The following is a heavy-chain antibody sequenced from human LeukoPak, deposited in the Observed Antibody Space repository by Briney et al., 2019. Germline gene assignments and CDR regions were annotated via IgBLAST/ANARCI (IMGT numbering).Heavy chain of an antibody. J-gene: IGHJ4*02. Sequence: GGSLRLSCAASGFTFSSYAMHWVRQAPGKGLEWVAVISYDGSNKYYADSVKGRFTISRDNSKNTLYLQMNSLRAEDTAVYYCARDRGYCSSTSCPLDYWGQGTLVTASS. CDR1: GFTFSSYA. CDR2: ISYDGSNK. V-gene: IGHV3-30*04. CDR3: ARDRGYCSSTSCPLDY. D-gene: IGHD2-2*01.